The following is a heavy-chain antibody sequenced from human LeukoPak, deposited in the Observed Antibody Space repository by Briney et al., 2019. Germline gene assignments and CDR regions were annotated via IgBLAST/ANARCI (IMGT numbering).Heavy chain of an antibody. Sequence: SETLSLTCTVSGGSISSYYWSWIRQPPGKGLEWIGYIYYSGSTNYNPSLKGRVTISVDTSKNQFSLKLSSVTAADTAVYYCARQGSGYYLVDYWGQGTLVTVSS. V-gene: IGHV4-59*08. D-gene: IGHD3-3*01. CDR1: GGSISSYY. J-gene: IGHJ4*02. CDR2: IYYSGST. CDR3: ARQGSGYYLVDY.